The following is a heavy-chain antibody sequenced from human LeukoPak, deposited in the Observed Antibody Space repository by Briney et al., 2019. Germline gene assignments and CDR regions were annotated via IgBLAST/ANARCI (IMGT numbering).Heavy chain of an antibody. CDR1: GFTFNKYA. D-gene: IGHD1-14*01. CDR3: ARGKTATTSLNY. V-gene: IGHV3-30-3*01. Sequence: GKSLRLSCAASGFTFNKYAIHWVSQALGKGLEWVSVISYDGNSTYYADSVRGRFTISRDNSKNSLYLQVNSLRPEDTAVYYCARGKTATTSLNYWGQGTLVTVSS. CDR2: ISYDGNST. J-gene: IGHJ4*02.